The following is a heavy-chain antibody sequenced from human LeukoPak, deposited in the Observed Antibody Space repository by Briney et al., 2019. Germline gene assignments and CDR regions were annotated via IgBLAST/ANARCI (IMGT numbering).Heavy chain of an antibody. D-gene: IGHD3-22*01. CDR2: ISHSGGT. CDR3: AREGYHYDSSGYYPGRFDY. V-gene: IGHV4-38-2*02. CDR1: GYSISSGYY. Sequence: PSETLSLTCTVSGYSISSGYYWGWIRQPPGKGLEWIGSISHSGGTFYNPSLKSRVTISVDTSKKYFSLKLSSVTAADTAVYYCAREGYHYDSSGYYPGRFDYWGQGTLVTVSS. J-gene: IGHJ4*02.